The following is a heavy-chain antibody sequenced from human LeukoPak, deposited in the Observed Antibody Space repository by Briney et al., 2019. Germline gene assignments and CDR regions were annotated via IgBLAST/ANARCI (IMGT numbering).Heavy chain of an antibody. CDR2: IYYSGST. J-gene: IGHJ4*02. D-gene: IGHD2-15*01. CDR3: ARDCRGASCFDF. Sequence: PSETLSLTCTVSGGSISNYYWSWIRQSPGKGLEWIGYIYYSGSTNYNPSLKSRVTISVDTSKSQFSLRLTSVTAADTAVYYCARDCRGASCFDFWGQGTLVTVSS. V-gene: IGHV4-59*01. CDR1: GGSISNYY.